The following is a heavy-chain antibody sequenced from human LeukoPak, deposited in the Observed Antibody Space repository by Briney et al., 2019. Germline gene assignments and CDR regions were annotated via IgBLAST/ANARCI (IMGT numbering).Heavy chain of an antibody. CDR3: ASYDILTGYYKDYYYGMDV. Sequence: GGSLRLSCAASGFTFSSYWMSWVRQAPGKGLEWVANIKQDGSEKYYVDSVKGRFTISRDNAKNSLYLQMNSLRAEDTAVYYCASYDILTGYYKDYYYGMDVWGQGTTVTVS. D-gene: IGHD3-9*01. CDR1: GFTFSSYW. CDR2: IKQDGSEK. V-gene: IGHV3-7*01. J-gene: IGHJ6*02.